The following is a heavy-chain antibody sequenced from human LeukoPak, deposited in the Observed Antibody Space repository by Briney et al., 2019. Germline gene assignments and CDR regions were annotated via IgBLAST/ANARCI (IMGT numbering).Heavy chain of an antibody. CDR2: IWYDGSNK. V-gene: IGHV3-33*01. Sequence: GRSLRLSCAASGFTFSSYGMHWVCQAPGEGLEGVAVIWYDGSNKYYADSVKGRFTISRDNSKNTLYLQMNSLRAEDTAVYYCAREEFWSGYSQGYGRDVWGQGTTVTVSS. CDR3: AREEFWSGYSQGYGRDV. J-gene: IGHJ6*02. D-gene: IGHD3-3*01. CDR1: GFTFSSYG.